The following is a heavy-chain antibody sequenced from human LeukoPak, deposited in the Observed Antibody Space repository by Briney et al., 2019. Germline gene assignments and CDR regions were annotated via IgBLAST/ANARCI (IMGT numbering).Heavy chain of an antibody. CDR2: IKEDGSEK. CDR3: ARDYTGGWNDY. CDR1: GFTFRKHW. J-gene: IGHJ4*02. V-gene: IGHV3-7*01. D-gene: IGHD7-27*01. Sequence: GGSLRLSCAATGFTFRKHWMSWVRQAIGKGLECVAKIKEDGSEKHYVDSVKGRFTISRDNAKNSLYLQMNSLRADDTAVYYCARDYTGGWNDYWGQGTLVTVSS.